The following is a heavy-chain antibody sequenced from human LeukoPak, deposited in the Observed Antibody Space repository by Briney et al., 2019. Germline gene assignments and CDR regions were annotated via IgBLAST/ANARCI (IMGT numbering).Heavy chain of an antibody. J-gene: IGHJ3*02. CDR3: ARDLGDIVATILTLSPPNAFDI. CDR1: GFTFSSYW. D-gene: IGHD5-12*01. CDR2: INSDGSST. V-gene: IGHV3-74*01. Sequence: GGSLRLSCAASGFTFSSYWMHWVRQAPGKGLVWVSRINSDGSSTSYADSVKGRFTISRDNAKNTLYLQMNSLRAEDTAVYYCARDLGDIVATILTLSPPNAFDIWGQGTMVTVSS.